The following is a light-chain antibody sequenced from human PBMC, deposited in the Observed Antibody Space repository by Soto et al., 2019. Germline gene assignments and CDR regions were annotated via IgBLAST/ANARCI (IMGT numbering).Light chain of an antibody. CDR2: KAS. V-gene: IGKV1-5*03. J-gene: IGKJ1*01. CDR1: QSIGIW. Sequence: ILMTQSPSTLSASVGDRVAITCRASQSIGIWLAWYQKKPGKAPRFLIYKASTLQTGVPSRFSGSGSGTEFTLTISSLQPDDFATYYCQQYNDYSWTFGQGTQVQIK. CDR3: QQYNDYSWT.